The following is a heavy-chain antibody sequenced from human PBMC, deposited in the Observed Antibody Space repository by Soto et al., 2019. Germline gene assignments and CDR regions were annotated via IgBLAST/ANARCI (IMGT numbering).Heavy chain of an antibody. J-gene: IGHJ5*02. CDR1: GGSITSGGYY. CDR2: IYYSGFT. Sequence: PSETLSLTCTVSGGSITSGGYYWSWIRQHPGKGLEWIGYIYYSGFTYYNTSLKSRVTISVDTSKNQFSLKLSSVTAADTAVNYCARLGAYYQSLDPWGPGTLVTVPQ. D-gene: IGHD2-21*01. CDR3: ARLGAYYQSLDP. V-gene: IGHV4-31*03.